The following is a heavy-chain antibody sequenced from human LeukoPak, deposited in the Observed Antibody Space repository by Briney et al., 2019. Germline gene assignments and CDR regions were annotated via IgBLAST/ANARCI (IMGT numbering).Heavy chain of an antibody. CDR1: GGSISSSSYN. CDR3: ASSVVYARFDY. J-gene: IGHJ4*02. Sequence: PSETLSLTCTVSGGSISSSSYNWGRIPPPPGKGLEWTGSIYNSGSTYYNPSIKNRVTISVDTSKNQFSLKLSSVTAADTAVYYCASSVVYARFDYWGQGTLVTVSS. D-gene: IGHD2-8*02. CDR2: IYNSGST. V-gene: IGHV4-39*01.